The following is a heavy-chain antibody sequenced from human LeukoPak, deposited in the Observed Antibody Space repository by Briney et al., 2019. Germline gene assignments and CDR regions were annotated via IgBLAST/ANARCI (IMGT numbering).Heavy chain of an antibody. CDR1: GFTFSSYS. J-gene: IGHJ3*02. V-gene: IGHV3-9*01. Sequence: PGGSLRLSCAASGFTFSSYSMNWVRQAPGKGLEWVSGISWNSGSIGYADSVKGRFTISRDNAKNSLYLQMNSLRAEDTALYYCAKSSPLRDAFDIWGQGTMVTVSS. CDR2: ISWNSGSI. D-gene: IGHD6-6*01. CDR3: AKSSPLRDAFDI.